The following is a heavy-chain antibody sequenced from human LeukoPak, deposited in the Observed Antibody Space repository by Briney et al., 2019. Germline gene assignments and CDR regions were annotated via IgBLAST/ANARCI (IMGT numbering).Heavy chain of an antibody. V-gene: IGHV3-21*01. J-gene: IGHJ4*02. CDR3: ARDQQSWFSGSIDH. Sequence: PGVSLRLSCVASGFTFSSHSMNWVRQATGKGLEWVSSISSSSSFLYYADSVKGRVTISRDNAKNSLYLEMNSLRAEDTAVYFCARDQQSWFSGSIDHWGQGILVTVSS. D-gene: IGHD3-10*01. CDR1: GFTFSSHS. CDR2: ISSSSSFL.